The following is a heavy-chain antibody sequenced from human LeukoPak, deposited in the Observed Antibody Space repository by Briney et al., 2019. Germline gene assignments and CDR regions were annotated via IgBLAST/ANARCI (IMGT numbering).Heavy chain of an antibody. V-gene: IGHV3-33*06. CDR2: IWYDGSNK. J-gene: IGHJ6*04. Sequence: GGSLRLSCAASGFTFSSYGMHWVRQAPGKGLEWVAVIWYDGSNKYYADSVKGRFTISRDNSKNRLYLQMNSLRAEDTAVYYCAKLGHTKSDVWGKGTTVTVSS. CDR1: GFTFSSYG. CDR3: AKLGHTKSDV. D-gene: IGHD1-1*01.